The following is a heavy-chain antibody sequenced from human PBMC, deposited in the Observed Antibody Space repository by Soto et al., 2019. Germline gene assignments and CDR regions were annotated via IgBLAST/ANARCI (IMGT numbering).Heavy chain of an antibody. J-gene: IGHJ4*02. V-gene: IGHV6-1*01. CDR1: VDSVSSNNVA. D-gene: IGHD2-15*01. CDR2: TYYRSKWYN. Sequence: SQPLSLTCGISVDSVSSNNVAWNWIRQSPSRGLEWLGRTYYRSKWYNEYAASVKSRITINPDTSKNKLSLQLNSVTPEDTAVYYCAKAGLYCSRGTCFSLDYWGQGTLVTVSS. CDR3: AKAGLYCSRGTCFSLDY.